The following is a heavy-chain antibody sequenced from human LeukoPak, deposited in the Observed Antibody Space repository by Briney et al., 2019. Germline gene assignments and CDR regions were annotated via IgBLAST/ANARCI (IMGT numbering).Heavy chain of an antibody. V-gene: IGHV3-7*01. D-gene: IGHD1-14*01. J-gene: IGHJ4*02. CDR1: GFTFSSYW. Sequence: PGGSLRLSCAASGFTFSSYWMSWVRLAPGKGLEWVANINQGGSDKYYVDSVKGRFTISRDNANNLLYLQMNSLRGEDTAVYYCTRDRSRAEDDWGQGTLVTVSP. CDR3: TRDRSRAEDD. CDR2: INQGGSDK.